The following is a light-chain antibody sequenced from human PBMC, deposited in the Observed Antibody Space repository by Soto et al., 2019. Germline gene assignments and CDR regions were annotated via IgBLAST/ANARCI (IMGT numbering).Light chain of an antibody. CDR2: AAS. CDR3: QQSYSTTWT. V-gene: IGKV1-39*01. J-gene: IGKJ1*01. CDR1: QDISNY. Sequence: DIQMTQSPSSLSASVGDRVTITCQASQDISNYLNWYQQKPGKAPKLLIYAASSLQSGVPSRFSGSESETDFTLTISSLQPEDFANYSCQQSYSTTWTFGQGTKVEIK.